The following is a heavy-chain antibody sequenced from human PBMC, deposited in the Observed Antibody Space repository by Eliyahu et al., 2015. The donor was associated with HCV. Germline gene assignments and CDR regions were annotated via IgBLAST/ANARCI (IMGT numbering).Heavy chain of an antibody. D-gene: IGHD3-16*01. CDR1: GGSISSRSYY. J-gene: IGHJ4*02. CDR2: IYYSGST. V-gene: IGHV4-39*01. Sequence: QLQLQESGPGLVKPSETLSLTCTVSGGSISSRSYYWGWIRQPPGKGLEWIGSIYYSGSTYYNPSLKSRVTISVDTSKNQLSLKLSSVTAADTAVFYCARVDLRLGDSFDYWGQGTLVTVSS. CDR3: ARVDLRLGDSFDY.